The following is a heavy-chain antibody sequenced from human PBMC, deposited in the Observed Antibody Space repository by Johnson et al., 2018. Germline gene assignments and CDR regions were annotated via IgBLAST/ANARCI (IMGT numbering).Heavy chain of an antibody. J-gene: IGHJ6*03. CDR1: GFTFGDYA. V-gene: IGHV3-49*03. Sequence: VQLVQSGGGLVQPGRSLRLSCTASGFTFGDYAMSWFRQAPGKGLEWVGFIRSKAYGGTTEYAASVKGRFTISKDDSKSIAYLQRNSRKTEDTAVYYCTRDRGFRGGYFGGIHYYMDVWGKGTTVTVSS. D-gene: IGHD1-26*01. CDR2: IRSKAYGGTT. CDR3: TRDRGFRGGYFGGIHYYMDV.